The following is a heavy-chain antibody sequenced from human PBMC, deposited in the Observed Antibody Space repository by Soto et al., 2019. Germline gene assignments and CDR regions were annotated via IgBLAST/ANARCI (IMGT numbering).Heavy chain of an antibody. V-gene: IGHV3-53*01. Sequence: GGSLSLSCAASGFTVSSNYMSWVRQAPGKGLEWVSVIYSGGSTYYADSVKGRFTISRDNAKNSLYLQMNSLRPEDTALYFCADFKFRPIWSDSWGQGTLVTVSS. CDR1: GFTVSSNY. J-gene: IGHJ4*02. D-gene: IGHD3-10*01. CDR2: IYSGGST. CDR3: ADFKFRPIWSDS.